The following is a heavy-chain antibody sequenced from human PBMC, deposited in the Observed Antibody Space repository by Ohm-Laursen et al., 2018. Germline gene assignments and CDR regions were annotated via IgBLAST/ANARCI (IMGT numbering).Heavy chain of an antibody. CDR1: GFTFSSYW. CDR2: IKQDGSEK. V-gene: IGHV3-7*01. Sequence: SLRLSCAAPGFTFSSYWMSWVRQAPGKGLEWVANIKQDGSEKYYVDSVKGRFTFSRDNAKNSLYLQMNSLRVEDTAVYYCAREPYYYDSSGHYWVPYGMDVWGQGTTVTVSS. CDR3: AREPYYYDSSGHYWVPYGMDV. D-gene: IGHD3-22*01. J-gene: IGHJ6*02.